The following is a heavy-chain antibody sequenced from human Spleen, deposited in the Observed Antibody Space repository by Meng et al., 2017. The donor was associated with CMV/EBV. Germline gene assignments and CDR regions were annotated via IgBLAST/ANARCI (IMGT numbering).Heavy chain of an antibody. CDR2: INPNSGDT. CDR3: ARGYVVGTTTAWCDP. V-gene: IGHV1-2*02. J-gene: IGHJ5*02. CDR1: GYSITGYY. D-gene: IGHD1-26*01. Sequence: ASVKVSCKASGYSITGYYLHWVRQAPQAPGQGPEWMGWINPNSGDTNYAQKFQGRVTMTRDTSISTAYMELSGLKPDDTAVCYCARGYVVGTTTAWCDPWGQGTLVTVSS.